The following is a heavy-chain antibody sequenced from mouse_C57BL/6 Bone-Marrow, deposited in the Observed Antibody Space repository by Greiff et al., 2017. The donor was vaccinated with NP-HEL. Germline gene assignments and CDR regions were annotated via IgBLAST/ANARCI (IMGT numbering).Heavy chain of an antibody. Sequence: QVQLKQSGPELVKPGASVKISCKASGYAFSSSWMNWVKQRPGKGLEWIGRIYPGDGDTNYNGKFKGKATLTADKSSSTAYMQLSSLTSEDSAVYFCARSPYYYGSSYGYFDYWGQGTTLTVSS. D-gene: IGHD1-1*01. J-gene: IGHJ2*01. CDR3: ARSPYYYGSSYGYFDY. V-gene: IGHV1-82*01. CDR2: IYPGDGDT. CDR1: GYAFSSSW.